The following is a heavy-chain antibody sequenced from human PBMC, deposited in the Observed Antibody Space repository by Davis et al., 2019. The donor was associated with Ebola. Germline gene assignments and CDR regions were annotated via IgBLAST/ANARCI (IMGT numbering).Heavy chain of an antibody. CDR2: IYSGGST. CDR1: GFTVSSNY. V-gene: IGHV3-53*01. D-gene: IGHD4-11*01. J-gene: IGHJ6*02. CDR3: ASEMTTFYYYNGMDV. Sequence: GGSLRLSCAASGFTVSSNYMRWVRQAPGKGLEWVSVIYSGGSTYYADSVKGRFTISRDNSKNTLYLQMNSLRAEDTAVYYCASEMTTFYYYNGMDVWGQGTTVTVSS.